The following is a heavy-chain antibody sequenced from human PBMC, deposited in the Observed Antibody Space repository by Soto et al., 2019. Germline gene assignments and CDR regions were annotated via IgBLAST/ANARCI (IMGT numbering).Heavy chain of an antibody. CDR2: ISSSGSTI. V-gene: IGHV3-11*01. CDR3: ARLEAWVVPDPMPWRYYYMDV. Sequence: GGSLRLSCAASGFTFSDYYMSWIRQAPGKGLEWVSYISSSGSTIYYADSVKGRFTISRDNAKNSLYLQMNSLRAEDPAVYYCARLEAWVVPDPMPWRYYYMDVWGKGTTVTVSS. J-gene: IGHJ6*03. D-gene: IGHD2-2*01. CDR1: GFTFSDYY.